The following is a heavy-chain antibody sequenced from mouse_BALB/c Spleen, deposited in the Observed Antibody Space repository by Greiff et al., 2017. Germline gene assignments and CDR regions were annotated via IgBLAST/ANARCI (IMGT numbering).Heavy chain of an antibody. CDR1: GYAFTNYL. CDR2: INPGSGGT. V-gene: IGHV1-54*03. J-gene: IGHJ2*01. Sequence: VQLQQSGAELVRPGTSVKVSCKASGYAFTNYLLEWVTQRPGQGLEWIGVINPGSGGTNYNEKFKGKATLTADKSSSTAYMQLSSLTSDDSAVYFCARGGWYDGTFDYWGQGTTLTVSS. CDR3: ARGGWYDGTFDY. D-gene: IGHD2-14*01.